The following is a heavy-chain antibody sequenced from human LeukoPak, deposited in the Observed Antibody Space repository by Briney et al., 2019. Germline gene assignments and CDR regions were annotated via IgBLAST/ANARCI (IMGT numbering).Heavy chain of an antibody. CDR3: AKNPQYYYDSSGFFEY. V-gene: IGHV3-23*01. J-gene: IGHJ4*02. Sequence: GGSLRLSCAASRFTFSRYAMNWVRQAPGKGLEWVSAISGSGGSTYYADSVKGRFTISGDNSKNTLYLQMNSLRVEGTVVYYCAKNPQYYYDSSGFFEYWGQGTLVTVSS. CDR1: RFTFSRYA. CDR2: ISGSGGST. D-gene: IGHD3-22*01.